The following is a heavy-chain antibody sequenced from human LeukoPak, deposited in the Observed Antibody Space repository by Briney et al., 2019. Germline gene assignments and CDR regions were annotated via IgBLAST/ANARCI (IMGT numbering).Heavy chain of an antibody. J-gene: IGHJ5*02. D-gene: IGHD5-12*01. CDR3: ARSLRIPNWFDP. CDR1: GGSFSGYY. CDR2: INHSGST. V-gene: IGHV4-34*01. Sequence: SETLSLTCAVYGGSFSGYYWSWIRQPPGKGLEWIGEINHSGSTNYNPSLKSRVTISVDTSKNQFSPKLSSVTAADTAVYYCARSLRIPNWFDPWGQGTLVTVSS.